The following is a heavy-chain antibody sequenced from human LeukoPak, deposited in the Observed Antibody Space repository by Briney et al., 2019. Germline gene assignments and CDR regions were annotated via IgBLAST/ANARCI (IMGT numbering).Heavy chain of an antibody. V-gene: IGHV3-21*01. Sequence: GGSLRLSCAASGFTFSSYSMNWVRQAPGKGLEWVSSISSSSSYIYHADSVKGRFTISRDNAKNSLYLQMNSLRAEDTAVYYCARDTGSIVVVPAPRRGMDVWGQGTTVTVSS. CDR2: ISSSSSYI. CDR1: GFTFSSYS. D-gene: IGHD2-2*01. J-gene: IGHJ6*02. CDR3: ARDTGSIVVVPAPRRGMDV.